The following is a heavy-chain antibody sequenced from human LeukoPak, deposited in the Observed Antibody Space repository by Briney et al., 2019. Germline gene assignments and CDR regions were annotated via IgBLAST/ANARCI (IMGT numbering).Heavy chain of an antibody. D-gene: IGHD5-18*01. CDR3: ARDREYSYGNPIDY. J-gene: IGHJ4*02. CDR1: GYTFTSYG. V-gene: IGHV1-18*01. CDR2: NSAYNGNT. Sequence: ASVKVSCKASGYTFTSYGISWVRQAPGQGLEWMGWNSAYNGNTNYAQKLHGRVTMTTDTSTSTAYMELRSLRSDDTAVYYCARDREYSYGNPIDYWGQGTLVTVSS.